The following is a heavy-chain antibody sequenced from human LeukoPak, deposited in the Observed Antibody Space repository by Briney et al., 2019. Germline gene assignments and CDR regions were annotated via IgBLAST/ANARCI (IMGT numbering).Heavy chain of an antibody. V-gene: IGHV4-31*02. Sequence: SETLSLTCTVSGVSISSGDYYWRWIRQHPGKGLEWIEYIYYSGDTYYNPSLKSRVTISVDTSKNQFSLKLSSVTAADTAVYYCARAPRDTNSWYYFDYWGQGTLVSVSS. CDR1: GVSISSGDYY. J-gene: IGHJ4*02. CDR2: IYYSGDT. CDR3: ARAPRDTNSWYYFDY. D-gene: IGHD5-18*01.